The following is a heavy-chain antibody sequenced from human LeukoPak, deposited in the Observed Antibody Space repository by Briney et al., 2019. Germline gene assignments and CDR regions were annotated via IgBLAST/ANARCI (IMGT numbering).Heavy chain of an antibody. D-gene: IGHD5-18*01. Sequence: SETLSLTCTVSGGSISSYYWSWIRQPPGKGLEWIRYIYYSGSTNYNPSLKSRVTISVDTSKNQFSLKLSSVTAADTAVYYCARSEQLWLLGVYYYGMDVWGQGTTVTVSS. CDR3: ARSEQLWLLGVYYYGMDV. V-gene: IGHV4-59*08. CDR1: GGSISSYY. CDR2: IYYSGST. J-gene: IGHJ6*02.